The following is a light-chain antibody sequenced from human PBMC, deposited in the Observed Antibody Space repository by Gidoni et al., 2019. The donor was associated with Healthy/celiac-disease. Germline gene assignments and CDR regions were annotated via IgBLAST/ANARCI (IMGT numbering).Light chain of an antibody. J-gene: IGKJ1*01. CDR3: QQSSSPWT. V-gene: IGKV1-39*01. CDR1: QSISSY. CDR2: AAS. Sequence: DIQMTQSPSSLSASVGDRVTITCRASQSISSYLNWYQQKPVKAPKLLIYAASSLQSGVPSRFSGSGSGTDFTLTISSLQPEDFATYYCQQSSSPWTFGQGTKVEIK.